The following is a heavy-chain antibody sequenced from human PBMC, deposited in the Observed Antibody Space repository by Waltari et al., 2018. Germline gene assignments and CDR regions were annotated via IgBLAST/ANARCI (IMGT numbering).Heavy chain of an antibody. J-gene: IGHJ3*02. CDR3: ARGAGYYYDSSGFDAFDI. Sequence: QVQLVQSGAEVKKPGASVRVSCKASGSTFTGYYMHWVRQAPGQGLEWMGRINPNSGGTNYAQKFQGRVTMTRDTSISTAYRGLSRLRSDDTAVYYCARGAGYYYDSSGFDAFDIWGQGTMVTVSS. V-gene: IGHV1-2*06. CDR1: GSTFTGYY. CDR2: INPNSGGT. D-gene: IGHD3-22*01.